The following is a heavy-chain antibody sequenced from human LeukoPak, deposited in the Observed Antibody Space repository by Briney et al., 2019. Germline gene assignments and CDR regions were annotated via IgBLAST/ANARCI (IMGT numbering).Heavy chain of an antibody. CDR3: ARGHSSPYSIDY. V-gene: IGHV4-39*07. CDR1: GGSIRSSYYY. CDR2: INHSGST. Sequence: SETLSLTCTVSGGSIRSSYYYWGWIRQPPGKGLEWIGEINHSGSTNYNPSLKSRVTISVDTSKNQFSLKLSSVTAADTAVYYCARGHSSPYSIDYWGQGTLVTVSS. J-gene: IGHJ4*02. D-gene: IGHD6-6*01.